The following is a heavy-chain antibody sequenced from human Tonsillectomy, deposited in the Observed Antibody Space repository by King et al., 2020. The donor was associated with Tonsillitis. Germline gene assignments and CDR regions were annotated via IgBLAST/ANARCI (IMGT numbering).Heavy chain of an antibody. CDR1: GFSLSTSGMC. CDR3: ARIHTDFWSGYADF. V-gene: IGHV2-70*01. D-gene: IGHD3-3*01. Sequence: TLRESGPALVKPTQTLTLTCTFSGFSLSTSGMCVSWIRQPPGKALEWLALIYWDDDKYYSTSLKTRLTISKDTPKNQVVLTMTNMDPEDTATYYGARIHTDFWSGYADFWGRGTLVTVSS. CDR2: IYWDDDK. J-gene: IGHJ4*02.